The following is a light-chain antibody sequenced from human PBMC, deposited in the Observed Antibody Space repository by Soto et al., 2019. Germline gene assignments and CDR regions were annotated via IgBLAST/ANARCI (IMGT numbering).Light chain of an antibody. CDR3: QQSSSAPLT. CDR1: QGIRNY. CDR2: AAS. V-gene: IGKV1-39*01. Sequence: DIQMTQSPSSLSASVGDRVTITCRASQGIRNYLNWYQQKPGKAPKLLIYAASSLQSGVPSRFSGSGSGTDFTLTISSLQPEDSASYFCQQSSSAPLTFGGGTKVDNK. J-gene: IGKJ4*01.